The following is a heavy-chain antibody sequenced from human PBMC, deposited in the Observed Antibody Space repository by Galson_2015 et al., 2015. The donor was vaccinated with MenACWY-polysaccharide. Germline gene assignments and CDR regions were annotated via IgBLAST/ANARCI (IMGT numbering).Heavy chain of an antibody. J-gene: IGHJ4*02. CDR2: MSPNTAKT. V-gene: IGHV1-8*01. Sequence: SVKVSCKASGYTFTSYDINWVRQATGQGLEWMGWMSPNTAKTGYAQKFQGRVTMTRNTSISTAYMELSSLTSEDTAVYYCARGRRDTAVAATAAVFLDYWGQGILV. CDR1: GYTFTSYD. CDR3: ARGRRDTAVAATAAVFLDY. D-gene: IGHD6-19*01.